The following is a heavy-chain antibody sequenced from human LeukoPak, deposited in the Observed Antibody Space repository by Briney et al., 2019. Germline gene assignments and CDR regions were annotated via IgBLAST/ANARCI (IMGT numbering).Heavy chain of an antibody. CDR1: GGSISSYY. V-gene: IGHV4-4*07. Sequence: SETLSLTCTVSGGSISSYYWSWIRQPAGKGLEWIGRIYTSGSTNYNPSLKSRVTMSVDTSKNQFSLKLSSVTAADAAVYYCARGKIQLWNDAFDIWGQGTMVTVSS. CDR2: IYTSGST. J-gene: IGHJ3*02. CDR3: ARGKIQLWNDAFDI. D-gene: IGHD5-18*01.